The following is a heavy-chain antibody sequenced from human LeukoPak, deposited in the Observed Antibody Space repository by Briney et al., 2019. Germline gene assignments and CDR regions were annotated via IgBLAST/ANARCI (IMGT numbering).Heavy chain of an antibody. J-gene: IGHJ4*02. D-gene: IGHD3-16*01. Sequence: GGSLRLSCAASGFTFSSYGLHWVRQAPGKGLEWVSVIWSGGHNKYYADSVKGRFTISRDGSKNTLYLQMNSLRAEDTALYYCARDRLPFGYDYGCWGQGTLVTVSS. CDR1: GFTFSSYG. CDR2: IWSGGHNK. CDR3: ARDRLPFGYDYGC. V-gene: IGHV3-33*08.